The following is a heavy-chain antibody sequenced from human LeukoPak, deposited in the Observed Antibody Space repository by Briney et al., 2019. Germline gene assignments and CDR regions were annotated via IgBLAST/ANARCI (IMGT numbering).Heavy chain of an antibody. V-gene: IGHV1-8*01. J-gene: IGHJ3*02. CDR2: MNPNSGNT. D-gene: IGHD2-15*01. CDR3: ARARRGILVVVAATTGGAFDT. CDR1: GYTFTSYD. Sequence: GASVKVSCKASGYTFTSYDINWVRQATGQGLEWMGWMNPNSGNTGYAQKFQGRVTMTRNTSISTAYMELSSLRSEDTAVYYCARARRGILVVVAATTGGAFDTWGQGTMVTVSS.